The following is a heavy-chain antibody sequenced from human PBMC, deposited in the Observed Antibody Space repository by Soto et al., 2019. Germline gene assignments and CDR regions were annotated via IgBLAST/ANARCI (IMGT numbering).Heavy chain of an antibody. CDR2: IYYSGST. D-gene: IGHD2-2*01. CDR1: GGSISSGGYY. J-gene: IGHJ5*02. V-gene: IGHV4-31*03. CDR3: ARLGPATTAGWFDP. Sequence: QVQLQESGPGLVKPSQTLSLTCTVSGGSISSGGYYWSWIRQHPGKGLEWIGYIYYSGSTYYNPSLKSRVTISVDTSKNQVSLKLSSVTAADTAVYYCARLGPATTAGWFDPWGQGTLVTVSS.